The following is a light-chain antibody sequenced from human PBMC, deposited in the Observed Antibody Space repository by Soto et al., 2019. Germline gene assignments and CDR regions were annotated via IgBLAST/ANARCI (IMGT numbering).Light chain of an antibody. V-gene: IGKV3-11*01. Sequence: EIMLTQSPATLSLSPGGRATLSCRASQSVSSYLAWYQQKPGQAPRLLIYDASNRATGIPARFSGSGSGTDFTLTISSLEPDDFAVYYCQQRSNWPPITLGQGTRLEIK. CDR3: QQRSNWPPIT. CDR1: QSVSSY. CDR2: DAS. J-gene: IGKJ5*01.